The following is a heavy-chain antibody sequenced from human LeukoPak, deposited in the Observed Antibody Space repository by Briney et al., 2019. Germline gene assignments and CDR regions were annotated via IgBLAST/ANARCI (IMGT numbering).Heavy chain of an antibody. V-gene: IGHV3-23*01. CDR1: RFTFSSYA. Sequence: GGSLRLSCAASRFTFSSYAMSWVRQAPGKGLEWVSTISSSGGYTYYADSVKGRFTISRDNAKNSLYLQMNSLRAEDTAVYYCAELGITMIGGVWGKGTRSPSPQ. J-gene: IGHJ6*04. CDR3: AELGITMIGGV. CDR2: ISSSGGYT. D-gene: IGHD3-10*02.